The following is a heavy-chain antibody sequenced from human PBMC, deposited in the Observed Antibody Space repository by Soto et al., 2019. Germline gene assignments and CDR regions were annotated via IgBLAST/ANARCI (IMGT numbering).Heavy chain of an antibody. CDR3: AKDPRLQLGY. Sequence: PGGSLRLSCAASGFTFSNYGMSWVRQAPGKGLEWVSVMSGSGDDAYYADSVKGRFTISRDNSKNTLYLQMNSLRAEDTAVYYCAKDPRLQLGYWGQGTLVTVSS. CDR2: MSGSGDDA. V-gene: IGHV3-23*01. D-gene: IGHD2-21*01. CDR1: GFTFSNYG. J-gene: IGHJ4*01.